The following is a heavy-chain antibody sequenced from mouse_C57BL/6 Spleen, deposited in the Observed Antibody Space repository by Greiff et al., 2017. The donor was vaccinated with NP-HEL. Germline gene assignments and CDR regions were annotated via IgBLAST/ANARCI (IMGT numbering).Heavy chain of an antibody. CDR1: GFTFSSYA. D-gene: IGHD1-1*01. Sequence: EVKLQESGGGLVKPGGSLKLSCAASGFTFSSYAMSWVRQTPEKRLEWVATISDGGSYTYYPDNVKGRFTISRDNAKNNLYLQMSHLKSEDTAMYYCERERLITTVVAPFDYWGQGTTLTVSS. CDR2: ISDGGSYT. CDR3: ERERLITTVVAPFDY. J-gene: IGHJ2*01. V-gene: IGHV5-4*01.